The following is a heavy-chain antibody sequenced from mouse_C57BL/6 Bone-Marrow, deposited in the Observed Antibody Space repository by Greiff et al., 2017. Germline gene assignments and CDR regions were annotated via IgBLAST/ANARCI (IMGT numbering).Heavy chain of an antibody. D-gene: IGHD2-5*01. Sequence: QVQLQQSGAELVRPGTSVKVSCKASGYAFTNYLIEWVKQRPGQGLEWIGVINPGSGGTNYNEKFKGKATLTADQPSSTAYMQLSSLPSDDSAVYFCARSYYSNYEDAMDYWGQGTSVTVSS. CDR2: INPGSGGT. V-gene: IGHV1-54*01. CDR3: ARSYYSNYEDAMDY. CDR1: GYAFTNYL. J-gene: IGHJ4*01.